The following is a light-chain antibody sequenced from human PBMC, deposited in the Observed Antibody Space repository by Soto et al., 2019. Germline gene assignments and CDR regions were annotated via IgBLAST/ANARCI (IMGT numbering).Light chain of an antibody. J-gene: IGKJ5*01. V-gene: IGKV1-39*01. Sequence: IQLTQTPSSLSASVGDRVTITCRASQGISSFLAWYQQKPGKAPKLLIYAASSLQSGVPSRFSGSGFGTDFTLTISSLQPEDFATYYCQQSYSTPPITFGQGTRLEIK. CDR1: QGISSF. CDR3: QQSYSTPPIT. CDR2: AAS.